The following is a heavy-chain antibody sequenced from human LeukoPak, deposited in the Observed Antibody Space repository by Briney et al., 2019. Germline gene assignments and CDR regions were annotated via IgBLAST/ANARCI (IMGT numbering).Heavy chain of an antibody. D-gene: IGHD3-9*01. CDR2: IWYDGSNK. CDR1: GFTFSSYV. V-gene: IGHV3-33*01. J-gene: IGHJ4*02. Sequence: GGSLRLSCAASGFTFSSYVMHWVRQAPGKGLEWVAVIWYDGSNKYYEDSVKGGFPISRDNPKNTLYLKMNSLRAEETVCYYGARDGTRYLVVRHFDYWGQGPLVTVSS. CDR3: ARDGTRYLVVRHFDY.